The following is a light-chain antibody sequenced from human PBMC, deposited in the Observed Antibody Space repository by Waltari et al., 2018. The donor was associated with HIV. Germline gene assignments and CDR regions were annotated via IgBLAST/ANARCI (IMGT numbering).Light chain of an antibody. CDR2: YDT. CDR3: QVWDSSSDHVV. CDR1: NLGGTS. Sequence: SYVLTQPPSVSVAPGKTAKITCVGNNLGGTSVHWYQQRPGQAPVLAIYYDTDRPSGIPERFSGSNSGNTATLTISRVEAGDEADYYCQVWDSSSDHVVFGGGTKLTVL. V-gene: IGLV3-21*04. J-gene: IGLJ2*01.